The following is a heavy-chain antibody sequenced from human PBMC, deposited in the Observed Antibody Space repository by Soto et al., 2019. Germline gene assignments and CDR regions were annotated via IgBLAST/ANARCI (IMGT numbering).Heavy chain of an antibody. V-gene: IGHV4-34*01. CDR3: ARGREGYCSSTSCSGSWFDP. Sequence: SETLSLTCAVYGGSFSGYYWSWIRQPPGEGLEWIGEINHSGSTNYIPSLKSRVTISVDTSKNQFSLKLSSVTAADTAVYYCARGREGYCSSTSCSGSWFDPWGQGTLVTVSS. D-gene: IGHD2-2*01. CDR2: INHSGST. J-gene: IGHJ5*02. CDR1: GGSFSGYY.